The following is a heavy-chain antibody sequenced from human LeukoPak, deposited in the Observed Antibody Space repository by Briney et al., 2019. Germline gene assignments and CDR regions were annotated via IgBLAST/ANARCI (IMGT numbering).Heavy chain of an antibody. CDR3: ARGSQLRYFPWDY. CDR1: GFTFSSYG. J-gene: IGHJ4*02. CDR2: ISYDGSNK. V-gene: IGHV3-30*03. Sequence: PGRSLRLSCAASGFTFSSYGMHWVRQAPGKGLEWVAVISYDGSNKYYADSVKGRFTISRDNSKNTLYLQMNSLRAEDTAVYYCARGSQLRYFPWDYWGQGTLVTVSS. D-gene: IGHD3-9*01.